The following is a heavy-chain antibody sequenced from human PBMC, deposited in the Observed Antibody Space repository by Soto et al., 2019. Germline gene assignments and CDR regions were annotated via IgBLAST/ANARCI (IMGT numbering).Heavy chain of an antibody. CDR1: SGSISSSSYY. CDR3: ARRLSSRWYPFDY. D-gene: IGHD6-13*01. J-gene: IGHJ4*02. CDR2: IYYSGST. Sequence: QLQMQESGPGLVKPSETLSLTCTVSSGSISSSSYYWGWIRQPPGKVLEWIGSIYYSGSTYYNPSLKSRVTISVDTSKNQFSLKLSSVTAADTAVYYCARRLSSRWYPFDYWGQGTLVTVSS. V-gene: IGHV4-39*01.